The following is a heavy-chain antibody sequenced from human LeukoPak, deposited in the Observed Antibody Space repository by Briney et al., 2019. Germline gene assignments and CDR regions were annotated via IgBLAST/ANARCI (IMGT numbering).Heavy chain of an antibody. J-gene: IGHJ4*02. CDR3: ARQRPHYYDSSGYFRY. CDR2: IYTSGST. Sequence: SETLSLTCTVSGGSISSYYWSWIRQPAGKGLEWIGRIYTSGSTNYNPSLKSRVTMSVDTSKNQFSLKLSSVTAADTAVYYCARQRPHYYDSSGYFRYWGQGTLVTVSS. V-gene: IGHV4-4*07. D-gene: IGHD3-22*01. CDR1: GGSISSYY.